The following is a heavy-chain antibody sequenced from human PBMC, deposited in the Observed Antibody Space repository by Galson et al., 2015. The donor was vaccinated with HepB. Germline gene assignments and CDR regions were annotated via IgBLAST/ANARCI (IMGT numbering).Heavy chain of an antibody. Sequence: SLRLSCAASGFTFRHAWMSWVRQRPGKGLEWVGRVKSRSDGYITQYAAPVKGRFTISRDDSRDVLFLQMNYLQSEDTGIYYCDTEEQWRGWGQGTLVTASP. V-gene: IGHV3-15*01. CDR3: DTEEQWRG. D-gene: IGHD6-19*01. CDR1: GFTFRHAW. CDR2: VKSRSDGYIT. J-gene: IGHJ1*01.